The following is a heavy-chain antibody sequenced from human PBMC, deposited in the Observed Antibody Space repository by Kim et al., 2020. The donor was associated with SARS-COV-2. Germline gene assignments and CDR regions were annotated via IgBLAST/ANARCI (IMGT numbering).Heavy chain of an antibody. Sequence: GGSLRLSCVASGFTFSTYWMHWVRQAQGKGLGWVPRINSDESGTNYADSVKGRFPIPRDNAKNTLFLHLTSLRAEDTAVYYCESCRSVGRGNNMDVWG. CDR3: ESCRSVGRGNNMDV. D-gene: IGHD1-26*01. CDR1: GFTFSTYW. CDR2: INSDESGT. V-gene: IGHV3-74*01. J-gene: IGHJ6*02.